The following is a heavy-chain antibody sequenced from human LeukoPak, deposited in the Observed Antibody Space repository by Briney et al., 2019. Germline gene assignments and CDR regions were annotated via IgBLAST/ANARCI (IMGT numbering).Heavy chain of an antibody. CDR2: IYYSGST. D-gene: IGHD3-22*01. V-gene: IGHV4-31*03. J-gene: IGHJ3*02. CDR1: VGSISSGGCY. CDR3: ARAGDYYDSSGPEAFDI. Sequence: PSQTLSLTCTVSVGSISSGGCYWSWIRQHPGKGLEWIGYIYYSGSTYYNPSLKSRVTISVDTSKNQFSLKLSSVTAADTAVYYCARAGDYYDSSGPEAFDIWGQGTMVTVSS.